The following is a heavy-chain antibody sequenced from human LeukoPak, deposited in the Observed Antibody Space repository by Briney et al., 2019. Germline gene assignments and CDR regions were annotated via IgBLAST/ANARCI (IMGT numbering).Heavy chain of an antibody. J-gene: IGHJ4*02. V-gene: IGHV1-18*01. Sequence: ASVKVSCTASGYTFTSYGISWVRQAPGQGLEWMGWISAYNGNTNYAQKLQGRVTMTTDTSTSTAYMQLRSLRSDDTAVYYCAVTPNFVFCFIFWGQGTLVTVSS. CDR2: ISAYNGNT. CDR1: GYTFTSYG. CDR3: AVTPNFVFCFIF. D-gene: IGHD2-21*02.